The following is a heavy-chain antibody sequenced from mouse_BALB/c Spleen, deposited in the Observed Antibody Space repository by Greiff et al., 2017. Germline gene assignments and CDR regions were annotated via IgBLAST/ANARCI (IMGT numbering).Heavy chain of an antibody. Sequence: EVKVVESGGGLVKPGGSLKLSCAASGFTFSSYAMSWVRQSPEKRLEWVAEISSGGSYTYYPDTVTGRFTISRDNAKNTLYLEMSSLRSEDTAMYYCASAYGNHFAYWGQGTLVTVSA. CDR2: ISSGGSYT. J-gene: IGHJ3*01. CDR1: GFTFSSYA. V-gene: IGHV5-9-4*01. CDR3: ASAYGNHFAY. D-gene: IGHD2-1*01.